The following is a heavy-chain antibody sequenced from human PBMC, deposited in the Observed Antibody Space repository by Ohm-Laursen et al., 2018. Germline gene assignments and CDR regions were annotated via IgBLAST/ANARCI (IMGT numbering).Heavy chain of an antibody. CDR2: INPNNGVT. CDR3: ARRFEKYDSSGFYPRLDC. V-gene: IGHV1-2*02. J-gene: IGHJ4*02. CDR1: GYTFTDYY. Sequence: GASVKVSCKASGYTFTDYYVHWVRQAPGQGLEWMGWINPNNGVTNLAQKFQGRVTMTRDTYTSTAYMELSRLSSDDTAVYYCARRFEKYDSSGFYPRLDCWGQGTLVTVSS. D-gene: IGHD3-22*01.